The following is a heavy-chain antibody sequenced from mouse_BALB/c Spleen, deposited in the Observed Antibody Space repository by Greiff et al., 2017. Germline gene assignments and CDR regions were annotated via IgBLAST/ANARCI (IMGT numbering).Heavy chain of an antibody. CDR2: INSNGGST. CDR3: ARDYGSSSYYAMDY. CDR1: GFTFSSYG. V-gene: IGHV5-6-3*01. D-gene: IGHD1-1*01. Sequence: EVHLVESGGGLVQPGGSLKLSCAASGFTFSSYGMSWVRRNPDKKLELVATINSNGGSTYYPDSVKGRFTISRDNAKNTLYLQMSSLKSEDTAMYYCARDYGSSSYYAMDYWGQGTSVTVSS. J-gene: IGHJ4*01.